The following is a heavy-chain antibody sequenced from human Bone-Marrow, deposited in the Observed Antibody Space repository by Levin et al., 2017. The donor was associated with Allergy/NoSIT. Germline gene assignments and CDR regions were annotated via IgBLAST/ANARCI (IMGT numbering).Heavy chain of an antibody. CDR1: GYTFTGYY. J-gene: IGHJ6*02. CDR2: INPNSGGT. D-gene: IGHD3-3*01. V-gene: IGHV1-2*02. Sequence: ASVKVSCKASGYTFTGYYMHWVRQAPGQGLEWMGWINPNSGGTNYAQKFQGRVTMTRDTSISTAYMELSRLRSDDTAVYYCARELLDDFWSGYFLSEYYYYGVDVWGQGTTVTVSS. CDR3: ARELLDDFWSGYFLSEYYYYGVDV.